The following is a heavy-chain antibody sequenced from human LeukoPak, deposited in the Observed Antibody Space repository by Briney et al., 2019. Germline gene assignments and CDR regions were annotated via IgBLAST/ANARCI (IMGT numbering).Heavy chain of an antibody. D-gene: IGHD3-10*01. CDR1: GFTFSSYA. CDR2: ISGSGGST. CDR3: AKAPGEGDFFDY. J-gene: IGHJ4*02. Sequence: GGSLRLSCAASGFTFSSYAMSWVRQAPGKGLEWVSAISGSGGSTYYADSVKGRFTISRDNSKSTLYLQMNSLRAEDTAVYYCAKAPGEGDFFDYWGQGTLVTVSS. V-gene: IGHV3-23*01.